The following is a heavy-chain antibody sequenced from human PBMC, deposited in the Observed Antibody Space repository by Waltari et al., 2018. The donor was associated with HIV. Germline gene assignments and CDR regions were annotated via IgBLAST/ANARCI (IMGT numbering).Heavy chain of an antibody. J-gene: IGHJ4*02. CDR1: GFSFVLHS. V-gene: IGHV3-23*01. CDR2: TRPTAET. CDR3: VKGAVWGGPEGDGC. Sequence: EVHLLESGGALAQPGGSLKLSCAASGFSFVLHSMTWVRQAPGKGLEWVSSTRPTAETFYSDSVKCRFTIYRDNSANTVHLQMTGLRVEDTAMYYCVKGAVWGGPEGDGCWGQGTLVTVSS. D-gene: IGHD3-3*01.